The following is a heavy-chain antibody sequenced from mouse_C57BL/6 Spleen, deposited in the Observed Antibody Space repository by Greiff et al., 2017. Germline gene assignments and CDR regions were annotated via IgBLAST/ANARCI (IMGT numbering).Heavy chain of an antibody. D-gene: IGHD2-4*01. CDR2: FYPGSGSI. CDR3: ARHEEKFYYDYPSWFAY. Sequence: VKLLESGAELVKPGASVKLSCKASGYTFTEYTIHWVKQRSGQGLEWIGWFYPGSGSIKYNEKFKDKATLTADKSSSTVYMELSRLTSEDSAVYFCARHEEKFYYDYPSWFAYWGQGTLVTVSA. J-gene: IGHJ3*01. V-gene: IGHV1-62-2*01. CDR1: GYTFTEYT.